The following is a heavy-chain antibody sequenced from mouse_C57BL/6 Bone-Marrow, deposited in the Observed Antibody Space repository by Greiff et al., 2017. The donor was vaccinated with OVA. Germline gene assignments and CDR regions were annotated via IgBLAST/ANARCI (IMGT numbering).Heavy chain of an antibody. D-gene: IGHD2-1*01. CDR3: ARERNGNLYYFDY. Sequence: EVHLVESGGGLVKPGGSLKLSCAASGFTFSSYAMSWVRQTPEKRLEWVATISAGGSYTYYPDNVKGRFTISRDNAKNNLYLQMSHLKSEDTAMYYCARERNGNLYYFDYWGQGTTLTVSS. J-gene: IGHJ2*01. CDR1: GFTFSSYA. V-gene: IGHV5-4*01. CDR2: ISAGGSYT.